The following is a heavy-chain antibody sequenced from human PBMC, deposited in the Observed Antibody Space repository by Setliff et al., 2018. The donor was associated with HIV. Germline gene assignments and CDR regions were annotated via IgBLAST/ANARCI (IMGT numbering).Heavy chain of an antibody. CDR2: LSGSGVGT. V-gene: IGHV3-23*01. J-gene: IGHJ4*02. D-gene: IGHD3-22*01. CDR1: GFTFSRYA. CDR3: AKAGDYYDRTTFDS. Sequence: GGSLRLSCAASGFTFSRYAMSWVRQAPGKGLAWVSGLSGSGVGTYYAGSVKGRFTISRDNSKNTLYLQMNSLRAEDTAVYYCAKAGDYYDRTTFDSWGQGTLVTVSS.